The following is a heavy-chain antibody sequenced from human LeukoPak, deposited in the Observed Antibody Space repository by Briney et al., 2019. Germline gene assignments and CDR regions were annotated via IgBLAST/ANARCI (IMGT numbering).Heavy chain of an antibody. Sequence: PSETLSPTCTVSGGSISSSSYYWGWIRQPPGKGLEWIGSIYYSGSTYYNPSLKSRVTISVDTSKNQFSLKLSSVTAADTAVYYCARSGRRDAFDIWGQGTMVTVSS. V-gene: IGHV4-39*01. CDR3: ARSGRRDAFDI. J-gene: IGHJ3*02. D-gene: IGHD5-12*01. CDR2: IYYSGST. CDR1: GGSISSSSYY.